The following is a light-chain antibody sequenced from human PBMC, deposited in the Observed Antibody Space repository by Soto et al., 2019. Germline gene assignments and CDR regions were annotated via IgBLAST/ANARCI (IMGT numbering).Light chain of an antibody. CDR1: SSDVGLYDY. J-gene: IGLJ1*01. V-gene: IGLV2-14*03. CDR2: AVS. Sequence: QSALTQPASVSGSPGQSITISCTGTSSDVGLYDYVSWYQQHPGKVPQLMFYAVSNRHSGVSNRFSASKSGNTASLFTSGPQAEDEADYYCSTYTSDSSYVFGSETKVTVL. CDR3: STYTSDSSYV.